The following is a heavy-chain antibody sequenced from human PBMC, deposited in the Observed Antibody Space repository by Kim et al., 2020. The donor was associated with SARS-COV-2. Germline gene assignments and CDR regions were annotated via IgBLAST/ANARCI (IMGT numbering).Heavy chain of an antibody. CDR2: IIPILGIA. V-gene: IGHV1-69*04. J-gene: IGHJ6*02. CDR3: ATSGSTGTQAAGYYYYYGMDV. Sequence: SVKVSCKASGGTFSSYVISWVRQAPGQGLEWMGRIIPILGIANYAQKFQGRVTITADKSTSTAYMELSSLRYEDTAVYYCATSGSTGTQAAGYYYYYGMDVWGQGTTVTVSS. CDR1: GGTFSSYV. D-gene: IGHD1-1*01.